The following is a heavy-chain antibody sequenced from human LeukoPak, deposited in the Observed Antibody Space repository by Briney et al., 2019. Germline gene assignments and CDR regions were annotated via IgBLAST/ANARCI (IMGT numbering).Heavy chain of an antibody. V-gene: IGHV1-2*02. CDR1: GYTVTVYY. J-gene: IGHJ4*02. CDR3: ARGGAYTYGYY. CDR2: ISPNSGGT. D-gene: IGHD5-18*01. Sequence: ASVKVSCKSSGYTVTVYYIHWVRQPPGQGLEWMGWISPNSGGTNYAQKFQGRVTMTRDTSISTAYMELSSLRSDDTAVYYCARGGAYTYGYYWGQGTLVTVSS.